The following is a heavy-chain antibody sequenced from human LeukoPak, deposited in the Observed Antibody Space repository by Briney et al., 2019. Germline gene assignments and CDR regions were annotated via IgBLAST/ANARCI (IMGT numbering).Heavy chain of an antibody. CDR3: AREETSTYNWFDP. CDR2: INHSGST. CDR1: GGSFSGYY. J-gene: IGHJ5*02. Sequence: ASETLSLTCAVYGGSFSGYYWSWIRQSPGKGLEYIGEINHSGSTNYNPSLKSRITISVDTPKNQFSLKLSSVTAADTAVYYCAREETSTYNWFDPWGQGTLVTVSS. V-gene: IGHV4-34*01.